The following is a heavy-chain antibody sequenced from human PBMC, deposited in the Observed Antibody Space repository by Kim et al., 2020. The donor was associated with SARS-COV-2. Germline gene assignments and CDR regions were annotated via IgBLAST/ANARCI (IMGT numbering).Heavy chain of an antibody. Sequence: SETLSLTCAVYGGSFSGYYWSWIRQPPGKGLEWIGEINHSGSTNYNPSLKSRVTISVDTSKNQFSLKLSSVTAADTAVYYCARGPARITIFGVVIAYYYYGMDVWGQGPRSPSP. CDR1: GGSFSGYY. D-gene: IGHD3-3*01. CDR2: INHSGST. CDR3: ARGPARITIFGVVIAYYYYGMDV. J-gene: IGHJ6*02. V-gene: IGHV4-34*01.